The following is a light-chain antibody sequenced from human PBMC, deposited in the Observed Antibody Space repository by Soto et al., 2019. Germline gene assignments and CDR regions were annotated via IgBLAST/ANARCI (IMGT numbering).Light chain of an antibody. V-gene: IGKV3-20*01. CDR3: QQYGSSPLT. CDR2: GAS. Sequence: TLSLSPGERATLSCRASQSVSSSYLAWYQQKPGQAPRLLIYGASSRATGIPDRFSGSGSGTDFTLTISRLEPEDFAVYYCQQYGSSPLTFGGGTKVEIK. CDR1: QSVSSSY. J-gene: IGKJ4*01.